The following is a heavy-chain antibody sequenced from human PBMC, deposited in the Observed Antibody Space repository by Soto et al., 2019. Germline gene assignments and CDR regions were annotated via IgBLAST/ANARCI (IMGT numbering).Heavy chain of an antibody. Sequence: EVQLLESGGGLVQPGGSLRLSCAASGFTFSSYAMSWVRQAPGKGLEWVSAISGSGGSTYYADSVKGRFTISRDNSKNTLYLPMNSLRGEDTAVYYCSKGTYYGFWSGCDYWGQGTLVTVSS. CDR3: SKGTYYGFWSGCDY. J-gene: IGHJ4*02. V-gene: IGHV3-23*01. CDR2: ISGSGGST. D-gene: IGHD3-3*01. CDR1: GFTFSSYA.